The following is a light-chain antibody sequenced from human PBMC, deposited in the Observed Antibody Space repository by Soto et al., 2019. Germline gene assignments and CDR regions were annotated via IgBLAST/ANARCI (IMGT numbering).Light chain of an antibody. Sequence: DIQLTQSPSFLSASVGDRVIITCRASQGINRYLGWYQQKPGKAPNLLIYSATTLQSGVPLRFSGSVSGTEFTLTISSLQPEDFATYYCQQFKSYPLTFGGGTKLEIK. CDR1: QGINRY. CDR2: SAT. J-gene: IGKJ4*01. CDR3: QQFKSYPLT. V-gene: IGKV1-9*01.